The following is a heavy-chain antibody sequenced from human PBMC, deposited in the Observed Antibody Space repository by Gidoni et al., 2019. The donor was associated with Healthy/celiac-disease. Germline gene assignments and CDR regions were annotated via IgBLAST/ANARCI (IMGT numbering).Heavy chain of an antibody. CDR3: ARGGGGSYFRLDY. CDR1: GGSFSGYY. V-gene: IGHV4-34*01. CDR2: INHSGSN. Sequence: QVQLQQWGAGLLKPSETLSLTCAVYGGSFSGYYWSWIRQPPGKGLEWIGEINHSGSNNYNPSLKSRVTISVDTSKTQFSLKLSSVTAADTAVYYCARGGGGSYFRLDYWGQGTLVTVSS. J-gene: IGHJ4*02. D-gene: IGHD1-26*01.